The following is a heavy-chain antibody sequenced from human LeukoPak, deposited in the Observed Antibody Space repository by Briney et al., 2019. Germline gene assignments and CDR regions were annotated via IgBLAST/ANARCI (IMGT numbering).Heavy chain of an antibody. Sequence: SETLSLTCGVYGGSFSGYYWSWIRRPPGKGLEWIGEINHYGSTNYNPSLKSRVSISVDRSKNQFSLEMNSVTAADTAVYYCARGIIEGRNGYNHYYWGQGTLVTVSS. V-gene: IGHV4-34*01. CDR3: ARGIIEGRNGYNHYY. CDR2: INHYGST. CDR1: GGSFSGYY. D-gene: IGHD5-24*01. J-gene: IGHJ4*02.